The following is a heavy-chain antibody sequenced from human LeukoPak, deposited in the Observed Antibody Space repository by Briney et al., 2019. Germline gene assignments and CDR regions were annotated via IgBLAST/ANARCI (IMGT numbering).Heavy chain of an antibody. CDR2: ISGSGGNT. V-gene: IGHV3-23*01. J-gene: IGHJ4*02. CDR1: GFTFGNYA. Sequence: GGSLRLSCAASGFTFGNYAMSWVRQAPGKGLEWVSLISGSGGNTNYADSVKGRFTISRDDSKNTLYLQMNSLRAEDTAVYYCAKSRTGWYVFDYWGQGTLVTASA. CDR3: AKSRTGWYVFDY. D-gene: IGHD6-19*01.